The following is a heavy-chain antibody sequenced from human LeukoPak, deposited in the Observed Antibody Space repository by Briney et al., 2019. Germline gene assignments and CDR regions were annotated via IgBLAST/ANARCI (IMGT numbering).Heavy chain of an antibody. V-gene: IGHV3-53*01. J-gene: IGHJ3*02. CDR3: ARNILFAFDI. CDR1: GFTFSNYG. Sequence: GRSLRLSCAASGFTFSNYGMHWVRQAPGKGLEWVSIIYNDGSTYYADSMKGRFTISRDNSKNTLYLQVNSLRAEDTAMYYCARNILFAFDIWGQGTMVTVSS. CDR2: IYNDGST.